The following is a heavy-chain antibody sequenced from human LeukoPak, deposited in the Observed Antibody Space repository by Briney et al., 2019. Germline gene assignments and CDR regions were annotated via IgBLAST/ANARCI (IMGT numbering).Heavy chain of an antibody. CDR3: ATWYSSSWSPFDY. CDR1: GYTLTELS. Sequence: EASVKVSCKVSGYTLTELSMHWVRQAPGKGLEWMGGFNPKDGETIYAQKFQGRVTMTEDTSTDTAYMELRSLRSEDTGVYYCATWYSSSWSPFDYWGQGTLVTVSS. J-gene: IGHJ4*02. CDR2: FNPKDGET. D-gene: IGHD6-13*01. V-gene: IGHV1-24*01.